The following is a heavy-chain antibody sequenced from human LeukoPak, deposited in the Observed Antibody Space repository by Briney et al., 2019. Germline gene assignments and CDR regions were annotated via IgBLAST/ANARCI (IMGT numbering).Heavy chain of an antibody. J-gene: IGHJ4*02. CDR3: ARVSGYDWESFYDY. D-gene: IGHD5-12*01. Sequence: SETLSLTCTVSGYSITSGYYWGWIRQPPGKGLEWIGSINHSGSTYYNPSLKSRLTISVDTSKNQFSLKLSSVTAADTAVYYCARVSGYDWESFYDYWGQGTLVTVSS. V-gene: IGHV4-38-2*02. CDR2: INHSGST. CDR1: GYSITSGYY.